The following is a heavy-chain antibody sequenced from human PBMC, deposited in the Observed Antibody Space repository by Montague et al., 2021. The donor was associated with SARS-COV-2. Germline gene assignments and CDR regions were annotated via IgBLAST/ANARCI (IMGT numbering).Heavy chain of an antibody. CDR2: NDQIGAA. Sequence: SETLSLTCTVSGGSITGYYWSWLRRTPGKRLQWIANNDQIGAANYYPSLRSRVSISTYTSKNQLSLKVNSMTAADTAVYYCVRDHPYGGPPGAYDNWGQGTMVTVSS. J-gene: IGHJ3*02. CDR3: VRDHPYGGPPGAYDN. V-gene: IGHV4-59*01. CDR1: GGSITGYY. D-gene: IGHD4-23*01.